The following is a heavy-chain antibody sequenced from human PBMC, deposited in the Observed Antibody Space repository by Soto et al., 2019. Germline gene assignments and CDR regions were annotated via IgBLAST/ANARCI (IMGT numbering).Heavy chain of an antibody. V-gene: IGHV4-39*01. CDR2: IYYSGST. CDR1: GGSISSSSYY. Sequence: QLQLQESGPGLVKPSETLSLTCTVSGGSISSSSYYWGWIRQPPGKGLEWIGSIYYSGSTYYNPSLKSRVTISVDTSKNQFSLKLSSVTAADTAVYYCARHRAGYDSSGYPYLIDYWGQGTLVTVSS. D-gene: IGHD3-22*01. J-gene: IGHJ4*02. CDR3: ARHRAGYDSSGYPYLIDY.